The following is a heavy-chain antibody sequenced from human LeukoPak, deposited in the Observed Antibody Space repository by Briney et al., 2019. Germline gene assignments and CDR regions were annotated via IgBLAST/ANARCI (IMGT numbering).Heavy chain of an antibody. Sequence: GGSLRLSCAASGFRFSAHGMNWVRQAPGKGLEWISGISPSGDITYYADSVMGRFSISRDNWQSTVSLQMNSLRAEDTALYYCVRDLDWGAFDVWGQGTMVTVSS. V-gene: IGHV3-23*01. CDR3: VRDLDWGAFDV. J-gene: IGHJ3*01. CDR2: ISPSGDIT. CDR1: GFRFSAHG. D-gene: IGHD3/OR15-3a*01.